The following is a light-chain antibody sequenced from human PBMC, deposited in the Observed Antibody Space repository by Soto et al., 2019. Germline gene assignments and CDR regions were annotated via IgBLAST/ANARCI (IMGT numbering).Light chain of an antibody. CDR2: DAS. J-gene: IGKJ5*01. CDR1: QSVTTY. CDR3: QQRSNWPIT. V-gene: IGKV3-11*01. Sequence: EIVLKPSPDTLSLSPVERATPSCRASQSVTTYLAWYQQKPGQAPRLLIYDASSRATGIPGRFSGSGSGTDFTLTISSLEPEDFAVYYCQQRSNWPITFGQGTRLEIK.